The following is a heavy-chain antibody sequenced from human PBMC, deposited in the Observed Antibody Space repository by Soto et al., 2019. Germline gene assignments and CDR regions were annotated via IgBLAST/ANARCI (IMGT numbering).Heavy chain of an antibody. J-gene: IGHJ5*02. D-gene: IGHD6-6*01. CDR2: ILYDGSIE. V-gene: IGHV3-30-3*01. CDR1: GFTFSTYA. CDR3: AREASVAALNWFDP. Sequence: PGGSLRLSCAASGFTFSTYALNWVRQAPGKGLEWVAVILYDGSIEHYADSVEGRFTVSRDNSKNTVYLQMNSLTPEDTAVYYCAREASVAALNWFDPWGQGTLVTVSS.